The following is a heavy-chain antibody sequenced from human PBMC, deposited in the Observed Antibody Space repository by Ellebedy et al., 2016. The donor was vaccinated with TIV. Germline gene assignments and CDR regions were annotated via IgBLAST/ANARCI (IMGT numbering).Heavy chain of an antibody. D-gene: IGHD4-17*01. V-gene: IGHV3-7*03. CDR2: VNQDGTEN. CDR3: VRDGAYGDYSPGYYGLNV. CDR1: GFTFSDYY. Sequence: GESLKISCAASGFTFSDYYMSWIRQAPGKGLEWVANVNQDGTENYVVDSVKGRFTISRDNTKNSLYVQMNSLRVEDTAVYYCVRDGAYGDYSPGYYGLNVWGQGTAVTVSS. J-gene: IGHJ6*02.